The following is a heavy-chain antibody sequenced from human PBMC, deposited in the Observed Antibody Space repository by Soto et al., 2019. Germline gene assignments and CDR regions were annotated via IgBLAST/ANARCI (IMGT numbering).Heavy chain of an antibody. V-gene: IGHV4-61*05. CDR2: IYYSGST. J-gene: IGHJ3*02. D-gene: IGHD6-25*01. CDR1: GGSISSSSYY. Sequence: PSETLSLTCTVSGGSISSSSYYWGWIRQPPGKGLEWIGYIYYSGSTNYNPSLKSRVTISVDTSKNQFSLKLSSVTAADTAVHYCARQRRFIHAFDIWGQGTMVTV. CDR3: ARQRRFIHAFDI.